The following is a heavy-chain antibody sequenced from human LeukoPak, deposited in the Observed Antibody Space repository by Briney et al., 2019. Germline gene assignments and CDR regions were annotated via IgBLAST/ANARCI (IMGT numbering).Heavy chain of an antibody. CDR2: INPNSGGT. Sequence: ASVKVSCKASGYTFTGYYMHWVRQAPGQGLEWMGWINPNSGGTNYAQKFQGRVTMTRDTSISTAYVELSRLRSDDTAVYYCARGVGAGTYYFDYWGQGTLVTVSS. D-gene: IGHD6-19*01. J-gene: IGHJ4*02. CDR1: GYTFTGYY. V-gene: IGHV1-2*02. CDR3: ARGVGAGTYYFDY.